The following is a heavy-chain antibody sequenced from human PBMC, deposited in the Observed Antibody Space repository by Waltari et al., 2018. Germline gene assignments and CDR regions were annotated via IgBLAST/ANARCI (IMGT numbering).Heavy chain of an antibody. Sequence: QVQLVQSGAEVKKPGASVKVSCKASGYTFTSYGISWVRQAPGQGLEWMGWISAYNGNTNYAQKLQGRGTMTTDTSTSTAYMELRSLRSDDTAVYYCARDSRVFRNPLGRNYFDYWGQGTLVTVSS. J-gene: IGHJ4*02. V-gene: IGHV1-18*01. CDR1: GYTFTSYG. CDR3: ARDSRVFRNPLGRNYFDY. CDR2: ISAYNGNT. D-gene: IGHD1-1*01.